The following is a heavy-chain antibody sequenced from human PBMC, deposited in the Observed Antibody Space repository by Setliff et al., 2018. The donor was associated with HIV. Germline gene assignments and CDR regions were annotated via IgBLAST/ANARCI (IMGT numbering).Heavy chain of an antibody. CDR2: MYYGGST. J-gene: IGHJ4*02. CDR1: GGSISGHY. CDR3: ARDIALSGSGWFFDY. V-gene: IGHV4-59*11. Sequence: PSETLSLTCTVSGGSISGHYWSWIRQPPGKGLEWIGYMYYGGSTNYNPSLKSRVTISVDTSKNQFSLKLSSMTAADTAVYYCARDIALSGSGWFFDYWGQGTLVTVSS. D-gene: IGHD6-19*01.